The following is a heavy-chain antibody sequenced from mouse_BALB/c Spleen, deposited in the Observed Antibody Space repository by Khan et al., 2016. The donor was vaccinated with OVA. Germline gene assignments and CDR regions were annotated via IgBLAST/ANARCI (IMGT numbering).Heavy chain of an antibody. J-gene: IGHJ4*01. D-gene: IGHD2-10*02. CDR1: GFSLTDYG. CDR2: IWGGGTT. V-gene: IGHV2-6-5*01. CDR3: AKGVWSYYFALDY. Sequence: VQLVESGPGLVAPSQNLSITCTVSGFSLTDYGVSWIRQPPGKGLEWLGVIWGGGTTYYNSALKSSLSISKDNSKSQVFLKMNSLQTDDTAMYYCAKGVWSYYFALDYWGQGTSVTVSS.